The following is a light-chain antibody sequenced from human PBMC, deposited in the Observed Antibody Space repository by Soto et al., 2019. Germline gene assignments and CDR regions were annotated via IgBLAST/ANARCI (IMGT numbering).Light chain of an antibody. Sequence: EIVMTQSPATLSVXPGERATLSCRASQSVSSNLAWYQKQPGQAPRLLIYGASTRATGIPARFSGSGSGTEFTLTISSLQSEDFAVYYCQQYNNWPRTFGQGTKVEIK. V-gene: IGKV3-15*01. CDR3: QQYNNWPRT. CDR2: GAS. J-gene: IGKJ1*01. CDR1: QSVSSN.